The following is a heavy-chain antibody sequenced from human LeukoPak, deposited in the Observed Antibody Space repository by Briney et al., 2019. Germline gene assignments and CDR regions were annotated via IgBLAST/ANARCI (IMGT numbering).Heavy chain of an antibody. CDR1: GFTFSSYA. J-gene: IGHJ4*02. CDR3: ARPMTTVTTAINWDY. CDR2: ISGSGGST. D-gene: IGHD4-17*01. Sequence: GGSLRLSCAASGFTFSSYAMSWVRQAPGKGLEWVSAISGSGGSTYYADSVKGRFTISRDNSKNTLYLQMNSLRAEDTAAYYCARPMTTVTTAINWDYWGQGTLVTVSS. V-gene: IGHV3-23*01.